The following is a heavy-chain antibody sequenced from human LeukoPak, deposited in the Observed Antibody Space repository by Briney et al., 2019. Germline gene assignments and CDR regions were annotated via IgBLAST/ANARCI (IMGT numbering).Heavy chain of an antibody. Sequence: GGSLRLSCAASGFTFSSYSMNWVRQVPGKGLEWVSSISSSSSYIYYADSVKGRFTISRDNAKNSLYLQMNSLRAEDTAVYYCARVRSSGWYPIDYWGQGTLVTVSS. J-gene: IGHJ4*02. CDR1: GFTFSSYS. CDR3: ARVRSSGWYPIDY. D-gene: IGHD6-19*01. V-gene: IGHV3-21*01. CDR2: ISSSSSYI.